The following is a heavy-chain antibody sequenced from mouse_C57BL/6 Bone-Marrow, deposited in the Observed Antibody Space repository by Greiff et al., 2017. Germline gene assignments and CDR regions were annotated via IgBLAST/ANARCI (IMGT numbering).Heavy chain of an antibody. CDR2: IYPGDGDT. CDR1: GYAFSSSW. Sequence: QVQLQQSGPELVKPGASVKISCKASGYAFSSSWMNWVKQRPGTGLEWIGRIYPGDGDTNYNGKFKGKATLTADKSSSTAYMQLSSLTSEDSAVYFCAKLYGNYGFDYWGQGTTLTVSS. CDR3: AKLYGNYGFDY. J-gene: IGHJ2*01. D-gene: IGHD2-1*01. V-gene: IGHV1-82*01.